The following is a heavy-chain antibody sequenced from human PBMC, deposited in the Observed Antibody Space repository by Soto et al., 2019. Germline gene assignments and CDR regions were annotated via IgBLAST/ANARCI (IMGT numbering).Heavy chain of an antibody. D-gene: IGHD2-21*01. J-gene: IGHJ4*02. CDR2: ISYAGSHK. Sequence: QVQLVESGGGVVQPGESLRLSCAASGFNFSSHGLHWVRQAPGKGLEWVAVISYAGSHKLSTESVKGRFTISRDNSKDTLSLQMHSLLTEDTAVYYWAKDLVWPRPSYPDCWGQGIRCTVSS. CDR3: AKDLVWPRPSYPDC. CDR1: GFNFSSHG. V-gene: IGHV3-30*18.